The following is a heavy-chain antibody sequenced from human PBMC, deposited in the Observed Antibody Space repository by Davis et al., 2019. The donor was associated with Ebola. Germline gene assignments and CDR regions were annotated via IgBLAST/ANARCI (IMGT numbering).Heavy chain of an antibody. CDR2: IYYSGST. D-gene: IGHD3-22*01. Sequence: GSLRLSCTVSGGSISSYYWSWIRQPPGKGLEWIGYIYYSGSTNYNPSLKSRVTISVDTSKNQFSLKLSSVTAADTAVYYCARGDSSDGMDVWGKGTTVTVSS. V-gene: IGHV4-59*12. CDR3: ARGDSSDGMDV. J-gene: IGHJ6*04. CDR1: GGSISSYY.